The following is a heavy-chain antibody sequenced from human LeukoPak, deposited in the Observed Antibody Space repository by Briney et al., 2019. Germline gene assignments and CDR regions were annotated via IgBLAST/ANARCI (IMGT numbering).Heavy chain of an antibody. CDR1: GFTFSSYS. CDR2: ISSSSSYI. J-gene: IGHJ4*02. Sequence: GGSLRLSCAASGFTFSSYSMNWVRQAPGKGLEWVSSISSSSSYIYYADSVKGRFTISRDNAKNSLYLQMNSLRAEDMAVYYCARVGDINYFDYWGQGTLVTVSS. V-gene: IGHV3-21*01. CDR3: ARVGDINYFDY. D-gene: IGHD3-16*01.